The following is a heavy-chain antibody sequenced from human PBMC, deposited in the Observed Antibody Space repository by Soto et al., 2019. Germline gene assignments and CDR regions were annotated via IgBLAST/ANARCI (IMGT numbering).Heavy chain of an antibody. D-gene: IGHD3-10*01. CDR1: GGSFDDFY. CDR2: ISHDGGT. CDR3: ARGQLVWYGDLTPYHRDMDV. V-gene: IGHV4-34*02. Sequence: QVQLQQWGAGLLRPSETLSLTCAFYGGSFDDFYWSWVRQSPGKGLEWVGEISHDGGTNYSPSLASRVSRSVDTSQNQFSLHLRSVTAADTGLYYCARGQLVWYGDLTPYHRDMDVWGQGTTVTVSS. J-gene: IGHJ6*02.